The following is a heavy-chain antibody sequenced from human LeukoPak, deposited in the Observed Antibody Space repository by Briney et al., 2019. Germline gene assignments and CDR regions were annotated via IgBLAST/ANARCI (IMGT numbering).Heavy chain of an antibody. J-gene: IGHJ6*03. CDR3: ARGGTIFGVAGRYYYMDV. V-gene: IGHV1-18*01. CDR2: ISAYNGNT. Sequence: ASVKVSCKASGYTFTSYGISWVRQAPGQGLEWMGWISAYNGNTNYAQKLQGRVTMTTDPSTSTAYMERRSLRSDDTAVYYCARGGTIFGVAGRYYYMDVWGKGTTVTVSS. CDR1: GYTFTSYG. D-gene: IGHD3-3*01.